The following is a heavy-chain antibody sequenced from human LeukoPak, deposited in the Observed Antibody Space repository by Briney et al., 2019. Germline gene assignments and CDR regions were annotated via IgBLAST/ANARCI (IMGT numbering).Heavy chain of an antibody. D-gene: IGHD3-16*01. CDR1: GYSFTNFW. Sequence: GESLKISCKGSGYSFTNFWIGWVRQMPGKGLEWMGVISPGDSGIRYSPSFQGQVTISVDKSISTAYLQWSSLKASDSAMYYCAAGGASAPWGQGTLVAVSS. CDR3: AAGGASAP. V-gene: IGHV5-51*01. CDR2: ISPGDSGI. J-gene: IGHJ5*02.